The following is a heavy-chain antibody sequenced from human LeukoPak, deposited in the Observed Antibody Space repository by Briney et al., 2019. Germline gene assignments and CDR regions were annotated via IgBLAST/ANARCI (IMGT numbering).Heavy chain of an antibody. CDR1: GYTFTSYG. D-gene: IGHD1-26*01. J-gene: IGHJ4*02. V-gene: IGHV1-2*02. CDR3: ARVGGGLTGSYSTFDY. Sequence: GASVKVSCKASGYTFTSYGISWVRQAPGQGLEWMGWIHPNTGGTKYAQKFQGRVTMTRDTSISAAYMDLIRLRSDDTAVYYCARVGGGLTGSYSTFDYWGQGTLVTVSS. CDR2: IHPNTGGT.